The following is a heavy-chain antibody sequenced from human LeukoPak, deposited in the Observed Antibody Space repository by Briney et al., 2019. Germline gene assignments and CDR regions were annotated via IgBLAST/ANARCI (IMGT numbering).Heavy chain of an antibody. J-gene: IGHJ4*01. CDR3: AKAPLRATVATY. D-gene: IGHD5-12*01. Sequence: GGSLRLSCAASGFTFSSYAMHWVRQAPGKGLEWVAVISYDGSNKYYADSVKGRFTISRDNSKNTLYLQMNSLRAEDTAVYYCAKAPLRATVATYWGQGTLVTVSS. CDR1: GFTFSSYA. V-gene: IGHV3-30*04. CDR2: ISYDGSNK.